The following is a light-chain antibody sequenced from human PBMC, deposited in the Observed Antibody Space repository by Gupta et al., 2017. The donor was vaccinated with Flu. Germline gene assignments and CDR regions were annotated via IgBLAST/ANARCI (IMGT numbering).Light chain of an antibody. CDR1: QSVSSG. Sequence: ETVMTPCLAPPSVSPEERATLSCRASQSVSSGLAWYQQKPGQAPRPLIYGASTRATGIPARFSGSGSGTDFTLTISSLQPEDFAFDSCQHYNSWPTYSFGQGTKLDIK. CDR2: GAS. CDR3: QHYNSWPTYS. J-gene: IGKJ2*03. V-gene: IGKV3-15*01.